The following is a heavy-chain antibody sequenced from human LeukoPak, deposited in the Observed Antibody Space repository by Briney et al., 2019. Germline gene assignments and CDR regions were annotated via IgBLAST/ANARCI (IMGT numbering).Heavy chain of an antibody. CDR2: IYTGGSI. J-gene: IGHJ4*02. D-gene: IGHD3-3*01. V-gene: IGHV4-61*09. Sequence: SQTLSLTCTVSGGSISSGAYYWSWIRQPAGKTLEWIGHIYTGGSIDYNTSLKSRVTISLETSKNQFSLTLTSVTAADTATYYCAREDDDYDFWSDKGGYFDYWGQGTLVTVSS. CDR3: AREDDDYDFWSDKGGYFDY. CDR1: GGSISSGAYY.